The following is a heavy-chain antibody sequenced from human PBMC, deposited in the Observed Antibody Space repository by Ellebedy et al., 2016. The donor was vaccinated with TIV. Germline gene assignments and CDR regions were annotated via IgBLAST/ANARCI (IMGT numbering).Heavy chain of an antibody. J-gene: IGHJ6*02. CDR3: ARDPAPIADHYYHGMDV. V-gene: IGHV1-46*01. CDR1: GYSFTSYY. CDR2: INPSGGST. Sequence: ASVKVSCXASGYSFTSYYMHWVRQAPGQGLEWMGIINPSGGSTSYAQKFQGRVTMTRDTSTSTVYMELSSLRSEDTAVYYCARDPAPIADHYYHGMDVWGQGTTVTVSS.